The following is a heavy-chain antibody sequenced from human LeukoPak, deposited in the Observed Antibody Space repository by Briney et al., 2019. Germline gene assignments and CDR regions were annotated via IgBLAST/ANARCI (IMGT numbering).Heavy chain of an antibody. J-gene: IGHJ3*02. V-gene: IGHV3-7*04. CDR1: GFSFSNYW. CDR3: ARVTFNYYGSGDAFDM. D-gene: IGHD3-10*01. CDR2: IKPDGSEK. Sequence: GGSLRLSCAASGFSFSNYWMTWVRHTPGKGLEWVANIKPDGSEKYYVDSVKGRFTISRDNAKNMLYLQMNSLRAEDTAVYYCARVTFNYYGSGDAFDMWGQGTMVTVSS.